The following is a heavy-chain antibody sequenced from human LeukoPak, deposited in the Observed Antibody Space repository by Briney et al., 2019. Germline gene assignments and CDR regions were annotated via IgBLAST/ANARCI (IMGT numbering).Heavy chain of an antibody. V-gene: IGHV4-39*01. CDR1: GGSISSSSYY. CDR3: ARRYYSYYYMDV. Sequence: SETLSLTCTVSGGSISSSSYYWGWIRQPPGKGLEWIGSIYYSGSTYYNPSLKSRFTISVDTSKNQFSLKLSSVTAADTAVYYCARRYYSYYYMDVWAKGTTVTISS. J-gene: IGHJ6*03. CDR2: IYYSGST. D-gene: IGHD3-10*01.